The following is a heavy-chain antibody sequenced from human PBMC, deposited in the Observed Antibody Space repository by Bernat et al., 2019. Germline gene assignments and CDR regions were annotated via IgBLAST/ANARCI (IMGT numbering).Heavy chain of an antibody. V-gene: IGHV4-39*01. CDR3: ASHSIPV. CDR2: IYFSGTT. D-gene: IGHD2-2*02. CDR1: SGSVSSTSSY. Sequence: QLQLQESGPGLVKPSETLSLTCTVSSGSVSSTSSYWGWIRQSPGKGLEWIATIYFSGTTYYNPSLKSRVTISVDTSKNQFSLKLSSVTAADTAVYYCASHSIPVWGQGTLVTVSS. J-gene: IGHJ4*02.